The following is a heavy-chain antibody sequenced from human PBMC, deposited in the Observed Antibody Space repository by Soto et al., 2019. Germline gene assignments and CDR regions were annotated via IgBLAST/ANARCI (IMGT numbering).Heavy chain of an antibody. CDR3: ARDPPRYVIVVVPAARIDY. CDR2: ISYDGSNK. D-gene: IGHD2-2*01. V-gene: IGHV3-30-3*01. Sequence: VGSLRLSCAASGFAFSSYAMHWVRQAPGKGLEWVAVISYDGSNKYYADSVKGRFTISRDNSKNTLYLQMNSLRAGDTAVYYCARDPPRYVIVVVPAARIDYWGQGTLVTVSS. CDR1: GFAFSSYA. J-gene: IGHJ4*02.